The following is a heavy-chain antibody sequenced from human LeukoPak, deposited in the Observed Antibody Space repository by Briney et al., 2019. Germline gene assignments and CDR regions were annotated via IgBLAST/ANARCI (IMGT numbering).Heavy chain of an antibody. CDR2: VNHSGTT. J-gene: IGHJ4*02. CDR1: GGSFSGYF. D-gene: IGHD3-10*01. V-gene: IGHV4-34*01. Sequence: SETLSLTCAVYGGSFSGYFWSWTRQPPGKGLEWIGEVNHSGTTNYNPSLKSRVTMSVDTSKNQFSLKLSSVTAADTAVYYCARQGSYLGDYWGRGSLVTVSS. CDR3: ARQGSYLGDY.